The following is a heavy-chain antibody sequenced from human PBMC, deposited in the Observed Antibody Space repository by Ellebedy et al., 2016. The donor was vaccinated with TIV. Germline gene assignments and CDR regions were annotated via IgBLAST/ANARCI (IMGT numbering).Heavy chain of an antibody. CDR2: IWRDGSRE. CDR3: ARESDLGSIGAGFDY. V-gene: IGHV3-33*08. D-gene: IGHD3-3*01. J-gene: IGHJ4*02. Sequence: GESLKISCAASGFTFSSYAMHWVRQAPGKGLEWVAVIWRDGSREIYADSVKGRFTISRDNSKNTVFLQMNSLRAEDTAVYYCARESDLGSIGAGFDYWGQGDLVTVSS. CDR1: GFTFSSYA.